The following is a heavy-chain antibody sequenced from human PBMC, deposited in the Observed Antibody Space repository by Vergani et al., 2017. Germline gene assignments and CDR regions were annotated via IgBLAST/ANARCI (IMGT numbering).Heavy chain of an antibody. CDR2: ISGSGGST. CDR1: GFTFTNFA. V-gene: IGHV3-23*01. Sequence: EVQLLESGGNLVQPGGSLRLSCAASGFTFTNFAMTWVRQAPGEGLEWVSAISGSGGSTYYADSVKGRFTISRDNSKNTLYLQMNSLRAEDTAVYYCAKDVSSSSVRPLAYWGQGTLVTVSS. J-gene: IGHJ4*02. D-gene: IGHD6-6*01. CDR3: AKDVSSSSVRPLAY.